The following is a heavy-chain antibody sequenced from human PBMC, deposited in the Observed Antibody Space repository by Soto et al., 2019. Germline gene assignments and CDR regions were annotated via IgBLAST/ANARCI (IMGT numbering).Heavy chain of an antibody. CDR1: GYTFTGYY. Sequence: ASVKVSCKASGYTFTGYYMNWVRQAPGQGLEWMGWINPNSGGTNYAQKFQGRVTMTRDTSISTAYMELSRLRSDDTAVYYCARGYSSGWSDDDWFDPWGQGTLVTVSS. J-gene: IGHJ5*02. V-gene: IGHV1-2*02. D-gene: IGHD6-19*01. CDR2: INPNSGGT. CDR3: ARGYSSGWSDDDWFDP.